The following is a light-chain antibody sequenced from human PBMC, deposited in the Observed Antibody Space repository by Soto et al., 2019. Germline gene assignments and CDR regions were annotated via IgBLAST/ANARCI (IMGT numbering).Light chain of an antibody. V-gene: IGLV2-14*01. CDR1: SSDVGRYNF. CDR2: DVS. Sequence: QSALTQPASVSGSPGQSITISCTGTSSDVGRYNFVSWYQQHPGKAPKLMIYDVSNRPSGVSNRFSGSKSDNTASLTISGLQAEDEADYYCSSYTSSTTEVFGTGTKVTV. J-gene: IGLJ1*01. CDR3: SSYTSSTTEV.